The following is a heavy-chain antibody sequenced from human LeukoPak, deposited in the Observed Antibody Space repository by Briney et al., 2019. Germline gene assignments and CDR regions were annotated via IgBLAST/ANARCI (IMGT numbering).Heavy chain of an antibody. Sequence: PGGSLRLSCAAPGFTFSTFAMIWVRQPPGKGLEWGSSIFPSGDEIHYADSVRGRFTISRDNSKRTLSLQMNTLRAQDTAMYYFATYRQVLLPFDSWGQGTLVTVSS. CDR1: GFTFSTFA. V-gene: IGHV3-23*01. J-gene: IGHJ4*02. CDR2: IFPSGDEI. CDR3: ATYRQVLLPFDS. D-gene: IGHD2-8*02.